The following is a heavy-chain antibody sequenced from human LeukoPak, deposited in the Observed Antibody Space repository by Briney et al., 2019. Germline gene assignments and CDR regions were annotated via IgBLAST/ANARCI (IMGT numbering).Heavy chain of an antibody. J-gene: IGHJ3*02. CDR3: AKGPVVTFDI. Sequence: GGSLRLSRAPSGFTFGIYAMNCVRHAPEKGLEWVSGISGSGGGTYYADSVKGRFTISRDNSKNTLYLQMTGLRVEDTAVYYCAKGPVVTFDIWGQGTMVTVSS. D-gene: IGHD2-15*01. CDR2: ISGSGGGT. V-gene: IGHV3-23*01. CDR1: GFTFGIYA.